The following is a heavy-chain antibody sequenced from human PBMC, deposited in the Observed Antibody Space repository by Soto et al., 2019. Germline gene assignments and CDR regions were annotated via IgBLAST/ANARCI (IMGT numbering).Heavy chain of an antibody. CDR2: ISAYNGNT. D-gene: IGHD3-9*01. CDR3: ARDLEVLRYFDWPYDAFDI. CDR1: GYTFTSYG. Sequence: VKVSCKASGYTFTSYGISWVRQAPGQGLEWMGWISAYNGNTNYAQKLQGRVTMTTDTSTSTAYMELRSLRSDDTAVYYCARDLEVLRYFDWPYDAFDIWGQGTMVTV. J-gene: IGHJ3*02. V-gene: IGHV1-18*01.